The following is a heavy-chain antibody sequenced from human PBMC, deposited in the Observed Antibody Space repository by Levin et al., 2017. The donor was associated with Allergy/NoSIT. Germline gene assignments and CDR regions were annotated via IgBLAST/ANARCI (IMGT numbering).Heavy chain of an antibody. CDR1: GFTFSSYA. CDR3: ASASLRPQWLAHYDY. D-gene: IGHD6-19*01. J-gene: IGHJ4*02. V-gene: IGHV3-30-3*01. Sequence: GESLKISCAASGFTFSSYAMHWVRQAPGKGLEWVAVISYDGSNKYYADSVKGRFTISRDNSKNTLYLQMNSLRAEDTAVYYCASASLRPQWLAHYDYWGQGTLVTVSS. CDR2: ISYDGSNK.